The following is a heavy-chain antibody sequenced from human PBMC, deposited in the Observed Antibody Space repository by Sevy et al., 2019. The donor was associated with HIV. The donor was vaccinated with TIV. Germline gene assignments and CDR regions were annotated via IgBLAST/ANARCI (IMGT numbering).Heavy chain of an antibody. CDR1: GGSFSPYY. CDR3: AREVAVAGKVDY. Sequence: SETLSLTCAVYGGSFSPYYWSWIRQPPGKGLEWIGEINHSGSTNYNPSLKSRVTISVDTSKNQFSLKLRSVTAADTAVYYCAREVAVAGKVDYWGQGTLVTVSS. J-gene: IGHJ4*02. CDR2: INHSGST. D-gene: IGHD6-19*01. V-gene: IGHV4-34*01.